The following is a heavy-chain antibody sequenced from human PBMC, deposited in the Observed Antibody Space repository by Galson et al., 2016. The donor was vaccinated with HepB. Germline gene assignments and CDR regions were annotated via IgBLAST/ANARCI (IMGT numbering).Heavy chain of an antibody. CDR3: ARDPRSSRDFDY. V-gene: IGHV1-3*04. Sequence: SVKVSCKASGYTFTTYAMHWVRQAPGQRLEWMGWINTGNGNTKYYKKFQGRVTIRRDTSATIVYVELSNLRSEDTAVYYCARDPRSSRDFDYWGQGTLVTVSS. D-gene: IGHD5-24*01. CDR1: GYTFTTYA. CDR2: INTGNGNT. J-gene: IGHJ4*02.